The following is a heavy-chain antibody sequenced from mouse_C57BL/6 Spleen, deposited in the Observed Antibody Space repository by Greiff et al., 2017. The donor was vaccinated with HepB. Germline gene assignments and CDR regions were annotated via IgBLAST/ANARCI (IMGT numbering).Heavy chain of an antibody. Sequence: VQLQQPGAELVKPGASVKLSCKASGYTFTSYWMHWVKQRPGQGLEWIGMIHPNSGSTNYNEKFKSKATLTVDKSSSTAYMQLSSLTSEDSAVYYCARFSSTGPYAMDCWGQGTSVTVSS. CDR3: ARFSSTGPYAMDC. V-gene: IGHV1-64*01. D-gene: IGHD4-1*02. CDR1: GYTFTSYW. J-gene: IGHJ4*01. CDR2: IHPNSGST.